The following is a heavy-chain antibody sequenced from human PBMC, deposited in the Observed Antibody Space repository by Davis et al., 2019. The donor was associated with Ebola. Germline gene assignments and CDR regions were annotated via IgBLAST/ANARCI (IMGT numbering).Heavy chain of an antibody. J-gene: IGHJ4*02. Sequence: MPSETLSLTCAVYGGSFSGYYWSWIRQPPWKGLEWIGEINHSGSTNYNPSLKSRVTISVDTSKNQFSLKLSSVTAADTAVYYCARSTTVTPLDYWGQGTLVTVSS. V-gene: IGHV4-34*01. CDR3: ARSTTVTPLDY. CDR2: INHSGST. D-gene: IGHD4-11*01. CDR1: GGSFSGYY.